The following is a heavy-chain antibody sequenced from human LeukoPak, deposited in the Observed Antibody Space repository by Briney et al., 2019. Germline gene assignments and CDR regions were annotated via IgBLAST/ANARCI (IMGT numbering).Heavy chain of an antibody. CDR3: ARHLRGAYCGDNCYLDY. CDR1: GGSISSYY. Sequence: SETLSLTCTVSGGSISSYYWSWIRQPPAKGLEWIGYIHYSGSTNYNPSLQSQVTISVDTSKNQFSLKLSSVTAADTAVYSCARHLRGAYCGDNCYLDYWGQGTLVTVSS. D-gene: IGHD2-21*02. CDR2: IHYSGST. V-gene: IGHV4-59*08. J-gene: IGHJ4*02.